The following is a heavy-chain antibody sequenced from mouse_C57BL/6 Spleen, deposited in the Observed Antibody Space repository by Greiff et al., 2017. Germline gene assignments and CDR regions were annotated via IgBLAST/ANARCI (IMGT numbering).Heavy chain of an antibody. J-gene: IGHJ1*03. CDR3: ARSGVLRYWYFDV. Sequence: QVQLKESGAELVRPGASVKLSCKASGYTFTDYYINWVKQRPGQGLEWIARIYPGSGNTYYNEKFKGKATLTAEKSSSTAYMQLSSLTSEDSAVYFCARSGVLRYWYFDVWGTGTTVTVSS. D-gene: IGHD1-1*01. CDR2: IYPGSGNT. CDR1: GYTFTDYY. V-gene: IGHV1-76*01.